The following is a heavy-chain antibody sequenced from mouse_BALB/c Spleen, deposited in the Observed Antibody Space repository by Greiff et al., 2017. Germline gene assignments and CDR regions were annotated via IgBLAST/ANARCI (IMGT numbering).Heavy chain of an antibody. CDR2: INSNGGST. CDR3: ARRDGYYDY. Sequence: EVQRVESGGGLVKPGGSLKLSCAASGFTFSSYYMSWVRQTPEKRLELVAAINSNGGSTYYPDTVKGRFTISRDNAKNTLYLQMSSLKSEDTALYYCARRDGYYDYWGQGTTLTVSS. D-gene: IGHD2-3*01. V-gene: IGHV5-6-2*01. J-gene: IGHJ2*01. CDR1: GFTFSSYY.